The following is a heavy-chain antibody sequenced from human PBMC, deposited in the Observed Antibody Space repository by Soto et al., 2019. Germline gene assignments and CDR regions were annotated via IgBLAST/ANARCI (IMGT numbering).Heavy chain of an antibody. D-gene: IGHD3-22*01. CDR1: DGSISNFY. J-gene: IGHJ4*02. CDR3: ARAPMVLTRSYFDS. V-gene: IGHV4-59*01. CDR2: ISSSGNT. Sequence: SETLSLTCTVSDGSISNFYWSWIRQPPGKGLEWIGYISSSGNTNYNPSLKSRVSISVDTSKSQFSLNLTSVTAADTAVYYCARAPMVLTRSYFDSWGQGTPVTVSS.